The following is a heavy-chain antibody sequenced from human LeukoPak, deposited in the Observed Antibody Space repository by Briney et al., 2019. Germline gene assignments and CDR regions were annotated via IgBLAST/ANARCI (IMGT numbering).Heavy chain of an antibody. D-gene: IGHD2-2*01. CDR1: GYTFTGYY. V-gene: IGHV1-69*13. CDR3: ARGVTGRYCSTTSCHWRGWFDP. J-gene: IGHJ5*02. CDR2: IIPIFGTA. Sequence: SVKVSCKASGYTFTGYYMHWVRQAPGQGLEWVGGIIPIFGTANYAQKFQGTVTITADESTSTAYMELSSLRSEDTAVYYCARGVTGRYCSTTSCHWRGWFDPWGQGTLVTVSS.